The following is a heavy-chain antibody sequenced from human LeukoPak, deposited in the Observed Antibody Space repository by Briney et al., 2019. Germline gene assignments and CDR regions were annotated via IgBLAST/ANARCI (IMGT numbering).Heavy chain of an antibody. D-gene: IGHD3-22*01. CDR2: INPSGGST. Sequence: GASVKVSCKASRYTLTSYYMHWVRQAPGQGLEWMGIINPSGGSTSYAQKFQGRVTMTRDTSTSTVYMELSNLRSEDTAVYYCARTPYYYDSSGYAYYCDYWGQGTLVTVSS. CDR1: RYTLTSYY. J-gene: IGHJ4*02. V-gene: IGHV1-46*01. CDR3: ARTPYYYDSSGYAYYCDY.